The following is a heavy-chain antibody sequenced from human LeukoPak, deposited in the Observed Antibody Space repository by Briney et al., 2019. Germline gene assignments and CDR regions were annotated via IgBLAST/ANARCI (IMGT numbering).Heavy chain of an antibody. CDR3: ARDATVVTPYSGGGYWYFDL. CDR2: ISSSSSYI. J-gene: IGHJ2*01. Sequence: GGSLRLSCAASGFTFSSYSMNWVRQAPGKGLEWVSSISSSSSYIYYADSVKGRFTISRDNAKNTLYLQMNSLRAEDTAVYYCARDATVVTPYSGGGYWYFDLWGRGTLVTVSS. D-gene: IGHD4-23*01. V-gene: IGHV3-21*01. CDR1: GFTFSSYS.